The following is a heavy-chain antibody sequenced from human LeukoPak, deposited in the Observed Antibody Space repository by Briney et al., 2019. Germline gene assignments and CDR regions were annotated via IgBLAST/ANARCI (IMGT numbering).Heavy chain of an antibody. Sequence: GGSLRLSCAASGFTFSTYAMSWVRQAPGKGLEWVSAIGGSGDFTYYAEYVRGRFTISRDNSKKTLYLQMNSLRADDTAVYYCARVSGFGELFDYWGQGTLVTVSS. CDR1: GFTFSTYA. CDR3: ARVSGFGELFDY. CDR2: IGGSGDFT. D-gene: IGHD3-10*01. J-gene: IGHJ4*02. V-gene: IGHV3-23*01.